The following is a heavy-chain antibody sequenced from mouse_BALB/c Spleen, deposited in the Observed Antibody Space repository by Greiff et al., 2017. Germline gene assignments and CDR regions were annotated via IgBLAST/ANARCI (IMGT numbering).Heavy chain of an antibody. CDR3: ARVPYYGSSYWYFDV. D-gene: IGHD1-1*01. Sequence: EVQLVESGGGLVKPGGSLKLSCAASGFTFSDYYMYWVRQTPEKRLEWVATISDGGSYTYYPDSVKGRFTISRDNAKNNLYLQMSSLKSEDTAMYYCARVPYYGSSYWYFDVWGAGTTVTVSS. J-gene: IGHJ1*01. CDR2: ISDGGSYT. CDR1: GFTFSDYY. V-gene: IGHV5-4*02.